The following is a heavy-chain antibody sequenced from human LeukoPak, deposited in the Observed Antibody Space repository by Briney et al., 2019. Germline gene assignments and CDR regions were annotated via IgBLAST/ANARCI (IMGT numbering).Heavy chain of an antibody. V-gene: IGHV3-20*04. CDR1: GFTFDDYG. Sequence: PGGSLRLSCAASGFTFDDYGMSWVRQAPGKGLEWVSGINWNGGSTGYADSVKGRFTISRDNAKNSLYLQMNSLRAEDTAVYYCARDRGIAARLPTQHYFDYWGQGTLVTVSS. CDR3: ARDRGIAARLPTQHYFDY. CDR2: INWNGGST. D-gene: IGHD6-6*01. J-gene: IGHJ4*02.